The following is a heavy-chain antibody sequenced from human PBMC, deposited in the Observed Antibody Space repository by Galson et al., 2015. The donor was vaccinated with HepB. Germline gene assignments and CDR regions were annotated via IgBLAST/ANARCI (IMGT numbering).Heavy chain of an antibody. CDR2: ISGNGGSL. Sequence: SLRLSCAASGFTYSSYAMNWVRQAPGKGLEWVSTISGNGGSLYYADSVRGRFTISRDNSKNTLYLQMNSLRAEDTAVYYCVRESLMAMVTFDLWGRGTLVTVSS. CDR1: GFTYSSYA. D-gene: IGHD5-18*01. V-gene: IGHV3-23*01. J-gene: IGHJ4*02. CDR3: VRESLMAMVTFDL.